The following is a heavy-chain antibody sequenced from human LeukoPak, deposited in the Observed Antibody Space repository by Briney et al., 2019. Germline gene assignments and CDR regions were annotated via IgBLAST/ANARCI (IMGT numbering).Heavy chain of an antibody. V-gene: IGHV3-21*01. CDR1: RFTFSSYS. CDR2: ISSSSSYI. D-gene: IGHD3-10*01. CDR3: AKISVVITMVRGPFDY. J-gene: IGHJ4*02. Sequence: GGSLRLSCAASRFTFSSYSMNWVRQAPGKGLEWVSSISSSSSYIYYADSVKGRFTISRDSAKNSLYLQMNSLRAEDTAVYYCAKISVVITMVRGPFDYWGQGTLVTVSS.